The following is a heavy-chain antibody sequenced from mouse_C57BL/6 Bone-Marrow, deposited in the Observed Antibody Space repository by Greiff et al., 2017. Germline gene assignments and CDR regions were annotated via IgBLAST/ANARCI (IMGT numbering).Heavy chain of an antibody. CDR2: IWSGGST. CDR1: GFSLTSYG. V-gene: IGHV2-2*01. D-gene: IGHD1-1*01. CDR3: ARGYITTVVAEDYFDY. J-gene: IGHJ2*01. Sequence: QVQLKESGPGLVQPSQSLSITCTVSGFSLTSYGVHWVRQSPGKGLEWLGVIWSGGSTDYNAAFISRLSISKDNSKSQVFFKMNSLQADDTAIYYCARGYITTVVAEDYFDYWGQGTTLTVSS.